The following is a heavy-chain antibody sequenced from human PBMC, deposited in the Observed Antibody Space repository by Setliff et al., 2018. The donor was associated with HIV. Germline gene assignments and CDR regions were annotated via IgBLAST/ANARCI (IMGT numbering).Heavy chain of an antibody. CDR3: ARARRDSYDRGRRSHYYIDV. D-gene: IGHD3-22*01. V-gene: IGHV1-8*02. Sequence: ASVKVSCKSSGYTFTSYGINWVRQATGQGLEWMGWMNPNSGNTGYAQKFQGRVTMTRDTSISTAYMELNNLKFEDTAVYYCARARRDSYDRGRRSHYYIDVWGKGTTVTVSS. J-gene: IGHJ6*03. CDR1: GYTFTSYG. CDR2: MNPNSGNT.